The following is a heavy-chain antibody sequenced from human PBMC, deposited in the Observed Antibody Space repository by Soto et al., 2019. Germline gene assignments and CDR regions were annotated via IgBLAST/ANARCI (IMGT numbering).Heavy chain of an antibody. J-gene: IGHJ4*02. CDR3: ARDLIGAIVGATQRCFDY. CDR1: GFTFSSYS. CDR2: ISSSSSYI. V-gene: IGHV3-21*01. Sequence: EVQLVESGGGLVKPGGSLRLSCAASGFTFSSYSMNWVRQAPGKGLEWVSSISSSSSYIYYADSVKGRFTMSRDNAKNSLSLQMNRLGAEDTAVSYCARDLIGAIVGATQRCFDYWGQGTLVTVSS. D-gene: IGHD1-26*01.